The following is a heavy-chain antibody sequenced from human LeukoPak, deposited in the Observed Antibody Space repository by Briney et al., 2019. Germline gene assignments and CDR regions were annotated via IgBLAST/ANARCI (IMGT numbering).Heavy chain of an antibody. CDR3: ARETPAVTGAFDY. V-gene: IGHV3-53*01. CDR2: IYSGGNA. Sequence: PGGSLRLSCVASGITFSNYAVSWVCQAPGKGLEWVSVIYSGGNADYADSVKGRFTVSRDNSKNTLYLQMHSLRADDTALYYCARETPAVTGAFDYWGQGTLVTVSS. CDR1: GITFSNYA. D-gene: IGHD6-19*01. J-gene: IGHJ4*02.